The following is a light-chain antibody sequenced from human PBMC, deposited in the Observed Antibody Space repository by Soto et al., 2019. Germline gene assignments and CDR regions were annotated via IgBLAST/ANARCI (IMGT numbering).Light chain of an antibody. CDR3: QSYDSSNWV. CDR1: SDIIAANY. CDR2: EFN. Sequence: NFMLTQPHSVSASPGKTVTISCTRSSDIIAANYVQWYQQRPGSSPHIVLYEFNQRPSGVPDRFSGSIDSCSNSASLTFAGLEAEDEAYYCCQSYDSSNWVFGGGTKLTVL. V-gene: IGLV6-57*01. J-gene: IGLJ3*02.